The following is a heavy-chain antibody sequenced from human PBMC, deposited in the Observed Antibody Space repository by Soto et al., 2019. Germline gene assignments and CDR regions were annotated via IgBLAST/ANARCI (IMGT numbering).Heavy chain of an antibody. CDR3: AKDGLGIEYYYYMDV. Sequence: GGSLRLSCAASGFTFSSYAMSWVRQAPGKGLEWVSAISGSGGSTYYADSVKGRFTISRDNSKNTRYLQMNSLRAEDTAVYYCAKDGLGIEYYYYMDVWGKGTTVTVSS. CDR2: ISGSGGST. V-gene: IGHV3-23*01. CDR1: GFTFSSYA. D-gene: IGHD1-26*01. J-gene: IGHJ6*03.